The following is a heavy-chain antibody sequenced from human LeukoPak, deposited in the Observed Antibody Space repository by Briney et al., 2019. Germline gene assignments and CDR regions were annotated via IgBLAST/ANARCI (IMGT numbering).Heavy chain of an antibody. CDR1: GGSFSGYY. Sequence: PSETLSLTCAVYGGSFSGYYWSWIRQPPGKGLEWIGEINHSGSTNYNPSLKSRVTISVDTSKNQFSLKLSSVTAADTAVYYCARERVVRVRGVTPYGMDVWGQGTTVTVSS. V-gene: IGHV4-34*01. CDR2: INHSGST. D-gene: IGHD3-10*01. J-gene: IGHJ6*02. CDR3: ARERVVRVRGVTPYGMDV.